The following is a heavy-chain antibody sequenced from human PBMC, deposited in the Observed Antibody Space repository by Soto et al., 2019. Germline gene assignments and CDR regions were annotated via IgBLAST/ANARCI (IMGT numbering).Heavy chain of an antibody. D-gene: IGHD3-10*01. Sequence: ASVKVSCKVSGYTLTELSMQWVRQAPGKGLEWMGGFDPEDGETIYAQKFQGRVTMTEDTSTDTAYMELSSLRSEDTAVYYCATGGSLWFGESTAYWGQGTLVTVSS. V-gene: IGHV1-24*01. J-gene: IGHJ4*02. CDR1: GYTLTELS. CDR3: ATGGSLWFGESTAY. CDR2: FDPEDGET.